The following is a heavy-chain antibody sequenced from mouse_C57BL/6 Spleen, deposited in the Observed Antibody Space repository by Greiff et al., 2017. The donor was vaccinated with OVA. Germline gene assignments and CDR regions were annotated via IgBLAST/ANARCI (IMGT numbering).Heavy chain of an antibody. V-gene: IGHV5-4*01. CDR1: GFTFSSYA. CDR2: ISDGGSYT. J-gene: IGHJ1*03. CDR3: ARDRGGSSLFDV. Sequence: EVKVVESGGGLVKPGGSLKLSCAASGFTFSSYAMSWVRQTPEKRLEWVATISDGGSYTYYPDNVKGRFTISRDNAKNNLYLQMSHLKSEDTAMYYCARDRGGSSLFDVWGTGTTVTVSS. D-gene: IGHD1-1*01.